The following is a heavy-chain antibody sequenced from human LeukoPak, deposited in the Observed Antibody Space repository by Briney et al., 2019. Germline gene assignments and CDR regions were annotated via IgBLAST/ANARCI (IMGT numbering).Heavy chain of an antibody. CDR3: ARGTFRIAVAGLGV. CDR1: GGSISSYY. CDR2: IYYSGST. V-gene: IGHV4-59*01. D-gene: IGHD6-19*01. J-gene: IGHJ4*02. Sequence: KPSETLSLTCTVSGGSISSYYWSWIRQPPGKGLEWIGYIYYSGSTNYNPSLKSRVTISVDTSKSQFSLKLSSVTAADTAVYYCARGTFRIAVAGLGVWGQGTLVTVSS.